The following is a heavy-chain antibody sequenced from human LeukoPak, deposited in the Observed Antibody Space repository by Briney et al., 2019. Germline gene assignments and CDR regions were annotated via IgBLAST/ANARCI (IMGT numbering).Heavy chain of an antibody. V-gene: IGHV3-23*01. Sequence: GGSLRLSFAASGXTFSSYAMSWVRQAPGKGLEWVSIISGSGDTTYYADSVKGRFTISRDNSKNTLYLQMNSLRAEDTAVYYCAKPTLSGATGGFDYWGQGTLVTVSS. CDR2: ISGSGDTT. CDR1: GXTFSSYA. CDR3: AKPTLSGATGGFDY. J-gene: IGHJ4*02. D-gene: IGHD1-14*01.